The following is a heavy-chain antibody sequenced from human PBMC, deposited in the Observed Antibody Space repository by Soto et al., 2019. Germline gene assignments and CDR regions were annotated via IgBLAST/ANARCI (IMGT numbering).Heavy chain of an antibody. CDR2: IYYSGST. CDR1: GGSISSSSYY. Sequence: QLQLQESGPGLVKPSETLSLTCTVSGGSISSSSYYWGWIRQPPGKGLVWIGSIYYSGSTYYNPSLKSRVTISVDTSKNQFCLKLSSVTAADTAVYYCARQGDYGDYLGTFDYWGQGTLVTVSS. V-gene: IGHV4-39*01. D-gene: IGHD4-17*01. J-gene: IGHJ4*02. CDR3: ARQGDYGDYLGTFDY.